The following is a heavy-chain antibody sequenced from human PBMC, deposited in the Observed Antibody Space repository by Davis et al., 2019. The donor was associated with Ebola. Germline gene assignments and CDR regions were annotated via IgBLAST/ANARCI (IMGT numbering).Heavy chain of an antibody. J-gene: IGHJ4*02. Sequence: GGSLRLSCAASGFTFSSYDMHWVRQATGKGLEWVSAIGTAGDPYYPGSVKGRFTISRDDAKNSLFLQMNSLRAEDTAVYYCARDPKVTRGNYRYTPVDHWGQGTLVIVSS. D-gene: IGHD3-16*02. V-gene: IGHV3-13*05. CDR3: ARDPKVTRGNYRYTPVDH. CDR1: GFTFSSYD. CDR2: IGTAGDP.